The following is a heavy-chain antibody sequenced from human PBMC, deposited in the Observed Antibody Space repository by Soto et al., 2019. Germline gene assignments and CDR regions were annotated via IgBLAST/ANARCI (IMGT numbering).Heavy chain of an antibody. Sequence: EVQLVESGGGLVQPGRSLRLSCAASGFTFDDYAMHWVRQAPGKGLEWVSGISWNSGSIGYADSVKGRFTISRDNAKNSLYLQMNSLRAEDTALYYCAKDNDSGYDNYAFDIWGQGTMVTVSS. CDR1: GFTFDDYA. CDR3: AKDNDSGYDNYAFDI. J-gene: IGHJ3*02. D-gene: IGHD5-12*01. CDR2: ISWNSGSI. V-gene: IGHV3-9*01.